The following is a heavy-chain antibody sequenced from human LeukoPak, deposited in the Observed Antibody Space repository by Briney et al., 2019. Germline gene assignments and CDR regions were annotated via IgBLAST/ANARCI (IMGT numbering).Heavy chain of an antibody. CDR1: GFTFSSYG. Sequence: PGGSLRLSCAASGFTFSSYGMSWVRQAPGKGLEWVSGISGSGGSTYYADSVKGRFTISRDNSKNTLYLQMNSLRAEDTAVYYCAKAVSCSSTSCYRSYGMDVWGQGTTVTV. D-gene: IGHD2-2*02. V-gene: IGHV3-23*01. J-gene: IGHJ6*02. CDR3: AKAVSCSSTSCYRSYGMDV. CDR2: ISGSGGST.